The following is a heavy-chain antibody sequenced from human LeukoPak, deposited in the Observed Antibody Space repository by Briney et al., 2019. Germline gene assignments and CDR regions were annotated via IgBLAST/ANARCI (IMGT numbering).Heavy chain of an antibody. CDR2: ISAYNGNT. CDR3: ARESIVDTAMVTIDY. Sequence: ASVKVSCKASGYTFTSYGISWVRQAPGQGLEWMRWISAYNGNTNYAQKLQGRVTMTRDMSTSTVYMELSSLRSEDTAVYYCARESIVDTAMVTIDYWGQGTLVTVSS. J-gene: IGHJ4*02. V-gene: IGHV1-18*01. CDR1: GYTFTSYG. D-gene: IGHD5-18*01.